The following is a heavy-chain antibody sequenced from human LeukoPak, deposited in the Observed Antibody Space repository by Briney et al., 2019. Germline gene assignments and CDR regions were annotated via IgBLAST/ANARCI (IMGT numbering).Heavy chain of an antibody. CDR3: VRQAEVY. V-gene: IGHV3-7*01. CDR1: GFTFSSYW. Sequence: GGSLRLSCAGSGFTFSSYWMSWVRQAPGKGLEWVANIKQDGSEKYYVDSVKGRFTISRDNAKNSLYLQMNTLRAEDTAVYYCVRQAEVYWGQGTLVTVSS. CDR2: IKQDGSEK. J-gene: IGHJ4*02.